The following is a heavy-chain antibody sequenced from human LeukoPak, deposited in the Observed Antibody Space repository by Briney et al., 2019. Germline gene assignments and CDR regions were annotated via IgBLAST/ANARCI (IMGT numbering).Heavy chain of an antibody. Sequence: PGGSLRLSCAASGFTFNTYTMNWVRQAPGKGLEWVSSISSGTSYIYYADSVKGRFTISRDNAKNSLYLQMNSLRAEDTAVYYCARDPTSSWETAFDIRGQGTMVTVSS. CDR1: GFTFNTYT. CDR3: ARDPTSSWETAFDI. J-gene: IGHJ3*02. V-gene: IGHV3-21*01. CDR2: ISSGTSYI. D-gene: IGHD1-26*01.